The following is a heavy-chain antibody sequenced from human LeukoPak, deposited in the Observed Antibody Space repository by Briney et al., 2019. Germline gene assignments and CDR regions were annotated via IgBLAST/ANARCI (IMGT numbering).Heavy chain of an antibody. Sequence: SGGSLRLSCAASGFFVSGYYMSWVRQAPGKGLEWVSAISGSGGSTYYADSVKGRFTISRDNSKNTLYLQMNSLRVEDTAVYYCAKAGSSGHFDYWGQGTLITVSS. J-gene: IGHJ4*02. CDR3: AKAGSSGHFDY. V-gene: IGHV3-23*01. D-gene: IGHD6-6*01. CDR1: GFFVSGYY. CDR2: ISGSGGST.